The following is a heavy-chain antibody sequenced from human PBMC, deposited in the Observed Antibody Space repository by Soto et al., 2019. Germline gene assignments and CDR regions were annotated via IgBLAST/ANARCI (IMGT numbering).Heavy chain of an antibody. J-gene: IGHJ6*02. Sequence: EVQLVESGGGLVQPGRSLRLSCAASGFTFDDYAMHWVRQAPGKGLEWVSGISWNSGSIGYADSVKGRFTISRDNAKNPQYPQMNSLRAEDTALDYCANAVAGYYSCGMDVWGQGTTVTVSS. CDR2: ISWNSGSI. CDR1: GFTFDDYA. CDR3: ANAVAGYYSCGMDV. D-gene: IGHD6-19*01. V-gene: IGHV3-9*01.